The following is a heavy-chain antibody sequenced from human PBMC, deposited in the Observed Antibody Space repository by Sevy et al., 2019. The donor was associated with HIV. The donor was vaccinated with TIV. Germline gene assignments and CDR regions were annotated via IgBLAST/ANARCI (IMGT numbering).Heavy chain of an antibody. J-gene: IGHJ4*02. V-gene: IGHV1-24*01. CDR1: GYTLTELS. D-gene: IGHD6-19*01. CDR2: FDPEDGET. Sequence: ASVKVSCKVSGYTLTELSMHWVRQAPGKGLEWMGGFDPEDGETIYAQKFQGRVTMTEDTSTDTAYMELSSLRSEDTAVYYCATGDGVTSSGWHPEGGYWGQGTLVTVSS. CDR3: ATGDGVTSSGWHPEGGY.